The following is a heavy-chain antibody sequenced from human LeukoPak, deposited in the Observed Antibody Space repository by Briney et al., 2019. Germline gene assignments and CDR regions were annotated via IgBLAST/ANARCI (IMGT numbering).Heavy chain of an antibody. CDR1: GYSFTSYW. Sequence: GESLQISWRGSGYSFTSYWIGWVRQMPGKGLEWMGIIWPGDPDTRYSPSFQGQVIMSADKSISTAYLHWSRLKASDTAMYFCARRLRDSGGYFLYILAYWGQGTLVTVSS. V-gene: IGHV5-51*01. D-gene: IGHD3-22*01. J-gene: IGHJ4*02. CDR3: ARRLRDSGGYFLYILAY. CDR2: IWPGDPDT.